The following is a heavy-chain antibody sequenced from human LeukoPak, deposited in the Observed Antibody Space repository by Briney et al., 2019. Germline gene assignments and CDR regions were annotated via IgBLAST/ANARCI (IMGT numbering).Heavy chain of an antibody. D-gene: IGHD3-10*01. V-gene: IGHV1-8*01. CDR1: GYTLTSYD. J-gene: IGHJ6*03. Sequence: ASVKVSCKASGYTLTSYDINWVRQATGQGLEWMGWMNPNSGNTGYAQKFQGRVTITRNTSISTAYMELSSLRSEDTAVYYCARGVLGEPNYYMDVWGKGTTVTVS. CDR2: MNPNSGNT. CDR3: ARGVLGEPNYYMDV.